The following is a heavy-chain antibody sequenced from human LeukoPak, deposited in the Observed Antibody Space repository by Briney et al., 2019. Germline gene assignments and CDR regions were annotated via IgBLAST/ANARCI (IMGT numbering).Heavy chain of an antibody. CDR2: INHSGST. CDR1: GGSFSGYY. CDR3: ASGGYSYGADAADAFDI. Sequence: SETLSLTCAVYGGSFSGYYWSWIRQPPGKGLEGIGEINHSGSTNYNPSLKSRVTISVDTSKNQFSLKLSSVTAADTAVYYCASGGYSYGADAADAFDIWGQGTMVTVSS. J-gene: IGHJ3*02. V-gene: IGHV4-34*01. D-gene: IGHD5-18*01.